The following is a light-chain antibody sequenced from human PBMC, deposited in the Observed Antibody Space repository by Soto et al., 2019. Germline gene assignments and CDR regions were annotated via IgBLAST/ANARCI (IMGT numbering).Light chain of an antibody. CDR1: QGISSY. CDR2: AAS. J-gene: IGKJ1*01. CDR3: QQHGT. V-gene: IGKV1-9*01. Sequence: DIPLTQSPSFLSSSVGDRVTITFRASQGISSYLAWCQQKPGKAPKLLIYAASPMQSGVPSRFSGSESGTEFTRTISSLQPEDCATYYSQQHGTFGQGTKVEI.